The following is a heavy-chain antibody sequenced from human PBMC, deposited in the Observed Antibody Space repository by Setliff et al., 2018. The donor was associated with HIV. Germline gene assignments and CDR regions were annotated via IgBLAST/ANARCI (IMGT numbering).Heavy chain of an antibody. J-gene: IGHJ1*01. CDR3: AREGPPVDVAGRYLQH. Sequence: GGSLRLSCAVSGFTFSNYWMHWVRQVPGKGLEWVSRIKTDSSSTDYADSVKGRFTISRDNGRNTLYLQMNSLRGEDSAVYHCAREGPPVDVAGRYLQHWGRGTLVTVSS. D-gene: IGHD2-15*01. V-gene: IGHV3-74*01. CDR2: IKTDSSST. CDR1: GFTFSNYW.